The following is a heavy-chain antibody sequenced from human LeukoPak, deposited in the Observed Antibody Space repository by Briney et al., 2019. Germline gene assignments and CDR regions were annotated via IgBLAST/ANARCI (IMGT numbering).Heavy chain of an antibody. CDR2: IYVDGRTT. J-gene: IGHJ5*02. CDR3: IRDFRSADL. CDR1: GFTFSNYW. V-gene: IGHV3-74*01. Sequence: GGSLRLSCVASGFTFSNYWMHWVRQPPGKGLVWVSRIYVDGRTTNYAYSVKGRFTISRDNAKNTVYLEMNSLSVEDTATYYCIRDFRSADLWGQGTLVTVTS.